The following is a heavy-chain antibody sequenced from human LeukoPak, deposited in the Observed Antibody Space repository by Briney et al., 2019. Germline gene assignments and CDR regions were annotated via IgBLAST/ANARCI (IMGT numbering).Heavy chain of an antibody. D-gene: IGHD6-19*01. CDR3: AKDHSIAVAGILVY. V-gene: IGHV3-9*01. J-gene: IGHJ4*02. Sequence: GGSLRLSCAASGLTFSNYAMSWVRQAPGKGLEWVSGISWNSGSIGYADSVKGRFTISRDNAKNPLYLQMNSLRAEDTALYYCAKDHSIAVAGILVYWGQGTLVTVSS. CDR1: GLTFSNYA. CDR2: ISWNSGSI.